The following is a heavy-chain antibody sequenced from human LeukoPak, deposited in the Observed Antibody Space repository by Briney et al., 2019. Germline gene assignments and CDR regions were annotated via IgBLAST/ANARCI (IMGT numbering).Heavy chain of an antibody. D-gene: IGHD1-1*01. CDR3: ATDGGLERRFDY. J-gene: IGHJ4*02. V-gene: IGHV1-24*01. Sequence: ASVKVSCKVSGYTLTELSMHWVRQAPGKGLGWMGGFDPEDGETIYAQKFQGRVTMTEDTSTDTAYMELSSLRSEDTAVYYCATDGGLERRFDYWGQGTLVTVSS. CDR1: GYTLTELS. CDR2: FDPEDGET.